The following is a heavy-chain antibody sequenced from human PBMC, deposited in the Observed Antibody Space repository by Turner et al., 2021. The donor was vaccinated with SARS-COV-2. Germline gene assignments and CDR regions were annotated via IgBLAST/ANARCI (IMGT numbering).Heavy chain of an antibody. V-gene: IGHV3-33*01. D-gene: IGHD6-19*01. J-gene: IGHJ4*02. Sequence: QVQLVESGGGVVQPGRSLRLSCAASGLNFSNHGMHWARQAPGKGLEWVTMIGNDGSNKYYTDSVRGRFTISRDNSKNTLYLQMNSLRAEDTAVYYCARGCGGSSGCFLIDYWGQGTLVTVSS. CDR3: ARGCGGSSGCFLIDY. CDR2: IGNDGSNK. CDR1: GLNFSNHG.